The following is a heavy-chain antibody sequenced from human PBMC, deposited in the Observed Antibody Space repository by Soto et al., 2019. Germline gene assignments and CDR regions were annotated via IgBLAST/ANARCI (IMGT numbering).Heavy chain of an antibody. J-gene: IGHJ4*02. CDR2: IYWDEDK. V-gene: IGHV2-5*02. CDR3: AHRIQLWNSVY. D-gene: IGHD5-18*01. Sequence: SGPTLVNPTQTPTLTCTFSGFSLSTSGVGVGWIRQPPGKALEWLALIYWDEDKRYSPSLKSRLTITKDTSKNQLVLTMTNMDPVDTATYYCAHRIQLWNSVYWGQGTLVTVSS. CDR1: GFSLSTSGVG.